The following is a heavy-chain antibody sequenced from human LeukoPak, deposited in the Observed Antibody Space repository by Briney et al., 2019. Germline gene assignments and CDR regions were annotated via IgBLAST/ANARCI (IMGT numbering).Heavy chain of an antibody. D-gene: IGHD1-26*01. J-gene: IGHJ4*02. V-gene: IGHV1-24*01. CDR1: GYTLTELS. CDR2: FDPEDGET. Sequence: ASVKVSCKVSGYTLTELSIHWVRQAPGKGLEWMGGFDPEDGETIYAQKFQGRVTMTEDTSTDTAYMELSSLGSEDTAVYYCATGGMWEFDYWGQGTLVTVSS. CDR3: ATGGMWEFDY.